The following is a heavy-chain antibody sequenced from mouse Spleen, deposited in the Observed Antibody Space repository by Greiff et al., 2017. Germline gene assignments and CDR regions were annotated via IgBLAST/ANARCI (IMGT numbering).Heavy chain of an antibody. J-gene: IGHJ3*01. V-gene: IGHV1-26*01. CDR1: GYTFTDYY. Sequence: VQLQQSGPELVKPGASVKISCKASGYTFTDYYMNWVKQSHGKSLEWIGDINPNNGGTSYNQKFKGKATLTVDKSSSTAYMELRSLTSEDSAGYYCARGDDYDAFAYWGQGTLVTVSA. CDR2: INPNNGGT. D-gene: IGHD2-4*01. CDR3: ARGDDYDAFAY.